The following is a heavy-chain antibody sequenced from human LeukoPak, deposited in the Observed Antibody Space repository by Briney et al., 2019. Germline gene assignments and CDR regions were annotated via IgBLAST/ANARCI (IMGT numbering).Heavy chain of an antibody. V-gene: IGHV3-48*02. CDR3: AIRGYYDTTYAYDYHAMDV. CDR2: ISGSSRTI. J-gene: IGHJ6*02. CDR1: GINFSGYS. Sequence: GGSLRLSCAASGINFSGYSMHWVRRAPGKGLEWVSYISGSSRTIYYADSVKGRFTISRDNAKNSLHLQINSLRDEDTAVYYCAIRGYYDTTYAYDYHAMDVWGQGTAVTVSS. D-gene: IGHD3-22*01.